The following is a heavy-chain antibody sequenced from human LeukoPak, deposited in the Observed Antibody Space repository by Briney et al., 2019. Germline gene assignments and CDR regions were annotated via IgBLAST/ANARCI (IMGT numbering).Heavy chain of an antibody. J-gene: IGHJ4*02. D-gene: IGHD4-17*01. CDR3: AGGATVTKVFDY. Sequence: SETLSLTCAVSGGSISSGGYSWSWIRQPPGKGLEWIGYIYHSGGTYCNPSLKSRVTISVDRSKNQFSLKLSSVTAADTAVYYCAGGATVTKVFDYWGQGTLVTVSS. V-gene: IGHV4-30-2*01. CDR1: GGSISSGGYS. CDR2: IYHSGGT.